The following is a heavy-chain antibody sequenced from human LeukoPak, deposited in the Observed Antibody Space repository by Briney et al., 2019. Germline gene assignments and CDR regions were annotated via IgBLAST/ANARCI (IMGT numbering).Heavy chain of an antibody. V-gene: IGHV3-23*01. Sequence: QPGGSLRLSCAASGFTFSSYAMSWVRQAPGKGLEWVSAISGSGGSTYYADSVRGRFTISRDNSKNTLHLQMNSLRAEDTAVYYCAKGGTYYDFWSGYYFAYWGQGTLVTVSS. CDR1: GFTFSSYA. D-gene: IGHD3-3*01. CDR2: ISGSGGST. J-gene: IGHJ4*02. CDR3: AKGGTYYDFWSGYYFAY.